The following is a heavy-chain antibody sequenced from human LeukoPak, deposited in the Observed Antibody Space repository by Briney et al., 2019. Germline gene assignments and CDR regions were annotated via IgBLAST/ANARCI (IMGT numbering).Heavy chain of an antibody. J-gene: IGHJ4*02. D-gene: IGHD3-22*01. V-gene: IGHV3-23*01. CDR2: ISGSGGST. CDR3: AKDVAYYYDSSGYYYVNY. CDR1: GFTFSSYS. Sequence: GGSLRLSCAASGFTFSSYSMNWVRQAPGKGLEWVSAISGSGGSTYYADSVKGRFTISRDNSKNTLYLQMNSLRAEDTAVYYCAKDVAYYYDSSGYYYVNYWGQGTLVTVSS.